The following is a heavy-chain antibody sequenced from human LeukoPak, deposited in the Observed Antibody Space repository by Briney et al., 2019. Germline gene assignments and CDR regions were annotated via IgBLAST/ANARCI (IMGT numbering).Heavy chain of an antibody. CDR1: GGSFSGYY. Sequence: SETLSLTCAVYGGSFSGYYWSWVRQPPGKGLEWVGYMHHSGKANSNPSLKSRVTISVDTSKSQVSLKLSSVTAADTAVYYCARDTHEYGSGSYYDDTFDSWGQGTLVTVSS. V-gene: IGHV4-59*01. CDR2: MHHSGKA. J-gene: IGHJ3*02. CDR3: ARDTHEYGSGSYYDDTFDS. D-gene: IGHD3-10*01.